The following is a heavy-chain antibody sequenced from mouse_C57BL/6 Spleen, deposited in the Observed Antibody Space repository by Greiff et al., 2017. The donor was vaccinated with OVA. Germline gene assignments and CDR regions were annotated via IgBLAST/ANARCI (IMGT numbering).Heavy chain of an antibody. CDR2: IYPGDGDT. D-gene: IGHD1-1*01. CDR3: ARSLCITTVVDVDY. CDR1: GYAFSSSW. J-gene: IGHJ2*01. V-gene: IGHV1-82*01. Sequence: VQLQQSGPELVKPGASVKISCKASGYAFSSSWMNWVKQRPGKGLEWIGRIYPGDGDTNYNGKFKGKATLTADKSSSTAYMQLSSLTSEDSAVYFCARSLCITTVVDVDYWGQGTTLTVSS.